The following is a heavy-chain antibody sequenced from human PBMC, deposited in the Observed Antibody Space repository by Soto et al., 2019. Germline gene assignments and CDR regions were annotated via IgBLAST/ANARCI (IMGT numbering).Heavy chain of an antibody. J-gene: IGHJ3*02. CDR2: ISYDGSNK. Sequence: GGSLRLSCAASGFTFSSYAMHWVRQAPGKGLEWVAVISYDGSNKYYADSVKGRFTISRDNSKNTLYLQMNSLRAEDTAVYYCARDSLAIAVAVFAIDIWGQGTMVTVSS. CDR3: ARDSLAIAVAVFAIDI. CDR1: GFTFSSYA. V-gene: IGHV3-30-3*01. D-gene: IGHD6-19*01.